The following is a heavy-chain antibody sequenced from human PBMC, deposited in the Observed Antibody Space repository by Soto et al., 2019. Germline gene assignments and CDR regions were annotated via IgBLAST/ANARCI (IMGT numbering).Heavy chain of an antibody. CDR3: ARLYAGTDAFEA. CDR2: IYDAGTT. V-gene: IGHV4-31*03. CDR1: GGSITNDGSY. Sequence: QVQLHESGPGLVKALETLSLTCTVSGGSITNDGSYWSWVRQHPGKGLEWIGYIYDAGTTYRNPSLKSRLSRSVDTSRKRFSLEMTSVTAADTAVYYCARLYAGTDAFEAWGQGTMVTVSS. J-gene: IGHJ3*01. D-gene: IGHD6-13*01.